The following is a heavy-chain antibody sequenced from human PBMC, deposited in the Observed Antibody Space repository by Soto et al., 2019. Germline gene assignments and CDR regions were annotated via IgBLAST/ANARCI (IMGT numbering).Heavy chain of an antibody. V-gene: IGHV3-7*03. Sequence: HPGGSLRLSCAASGFTFSSYWMSWVRQAPGKGLEWVANIKQDGSEKYYVDSVKGRFTISRDNAKNSLYLQMNSLRAEDTAVYYCARGGDRCSGGSCYDYYYYGMDVWGQGTTVTVSS. J-gene: IGHJ6*02. CDR3: ARGGDRCSGGSCYDYYYYGMDV. CDR2: IKQDGSEK. CDR1: GFTFSSYW. D-gene: IGHD2-15*01.